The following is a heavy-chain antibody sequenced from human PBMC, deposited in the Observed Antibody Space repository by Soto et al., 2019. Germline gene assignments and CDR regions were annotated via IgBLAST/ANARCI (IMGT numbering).Heavy chain of an antibody. CDR3: ARDRGDFFDY. D-gene: IGHD3-10*01. CDR1: GFTFSSYS. Sequence: GGSMRLSCAASGFTFSSYSMNWVRQAPGKGLEWVSSISSSSSYIYYADSVKGRFTISRDNAKNSLYLQMNSLKAEDTAVYYCARDRGDFFDYWGQGTLVTVSS. V-gene: IGHV3-21*01. J-gene: IGHJ4*02. CDR2: ISSSSSYI.